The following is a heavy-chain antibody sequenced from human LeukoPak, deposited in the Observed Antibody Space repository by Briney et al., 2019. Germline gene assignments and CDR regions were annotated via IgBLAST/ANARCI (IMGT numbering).Heavy chain of an antibody. CDR3: ANKLTSSRRFEH. D-gene: IGHD1-14*01. V-gene: IGHV3-30*02. Sequence: GGSLRLSCAGSGFAFNIYGLHWIRQAPGEGLEWVAFVKHDGISKYYADSVKGRFSISRDNSANTLFLEMNSLRPDDTAVYYCANKLTSSRRFEHWGQGTLDTVSS. J-gene: IGHJ5*02. CDR1: GFAFNIYG. CDR2: VKHDGISK.